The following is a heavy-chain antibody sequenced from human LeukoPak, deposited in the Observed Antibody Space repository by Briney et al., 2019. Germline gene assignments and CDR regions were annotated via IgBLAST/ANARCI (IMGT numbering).Heavy chain of an antibody. D-gene: IGHD5-18*01. CDR3: ARDGKRGYSYGYTDY. J-gene: IGHJ4*02. V-gene: IGHV3-74*01. CDR1: GFTFSSYW. Sequence: GGSLRLSCAASGFTFSSYWMHWVRQAPGKGLVWVSRINSDGSSTSYADSVKGRFTISRDNAKNTLYLQMNGLRAEDTALYYCARDGKRGYSYGYTDYWGQGTLVTVSS. CDR2: INSDGSST.